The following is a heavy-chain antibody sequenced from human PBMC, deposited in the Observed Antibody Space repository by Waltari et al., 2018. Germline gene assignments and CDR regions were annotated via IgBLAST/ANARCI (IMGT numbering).Heavy chain of an antibody. Sequence: EVQLVESGGVLLQPGRSLRLSCAASGFNFDSYAMHWVRQPPGKGLEWVSGISSNSDNIGYAVSGKGRFTISRDNAKNSLYLQMDSLRTEDTALYYCAKDGGSNWYSEIDSWGQGTLVTVSS. CDR3: AKDGGSNWYSEIDS. D-gene: IGHD6-13*01. CDR1: GFNFDSYA. V-gene: IGHV3-9*01. J-gene: IGHJ4*02. CDR2: ISSNSDNI.